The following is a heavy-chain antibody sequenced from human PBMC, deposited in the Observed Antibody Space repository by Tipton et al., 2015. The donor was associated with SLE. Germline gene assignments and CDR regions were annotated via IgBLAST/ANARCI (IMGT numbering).Heavy chain of an antibody. J-gene: IGHJ4*02. CDR3: ARGSGSSSWYRGHYYFDY. D-gene: IGHD6-13*01. V-gene: IGHV4-59*01. CDR1: GGSINNSY. Sequence: TLSLTCSVSGGSINNSYWSWIRQPPGKGLEWTGSIYNSGSTNYNPSLKRRVTISVDTSKNQFSLKLSSVTAADTAMFFCARGSGSSSWYRGHYYFDYWGQGTLVTVSS. CDR2: IYNSGST.